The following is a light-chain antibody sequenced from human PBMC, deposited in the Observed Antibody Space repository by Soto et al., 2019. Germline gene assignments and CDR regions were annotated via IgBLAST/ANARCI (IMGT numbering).Light chain of an antibody. CDR2: DVS. V-gene: IGLV2-14*01. Sequence: QSALTQPASVSGSPGQSITISCTGTSSDVGGYNYVSWYQQHPGKAPQLMIYDVSNRPSGVSNRFSGSKYGNTASLTISGLQAEDEADYYCSSYTSSSTLYGFGTGTKLTVL. J-gene: IGLJ1*01. CDR3: SSYTSSSTLYG. CDR1: SSDVGGYNY.